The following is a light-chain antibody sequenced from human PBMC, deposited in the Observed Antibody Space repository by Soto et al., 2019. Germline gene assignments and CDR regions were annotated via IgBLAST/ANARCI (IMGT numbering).Light chain of an antibody. V-gene: IGKV1-5*03. CDR1: QSIDFY. CDR2: AAS. J-gene: IGKJ1*01. Sequence: DIQMTQSPSTLSASVGDRVTITCRASQSIDFYLAWYQQKPGKAPKLLIYAASNLESAVPSRFSGSGYGAEFTLVISSLQPDDSATYYCQQSRDYPWTFGQGTKVDIK. CDR3: QQSRDYPWT.